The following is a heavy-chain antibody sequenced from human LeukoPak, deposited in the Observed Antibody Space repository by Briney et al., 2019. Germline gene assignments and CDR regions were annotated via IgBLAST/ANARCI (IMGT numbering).Heavy chain of an antibody. Sequence: PSETLSLTCAVYGGSFSGYYWSWIRQPPGKGLEWIGEINHSGSTNYNPSLKSRVTISVDTSKNQFSPKLSSVTAADTAVYYCARGKGYSYGYYFDYWGQGTLVTVSS. CDR2: INHSGST. CDR3: ARGKGYSYGYYFDY. D-gene: IGHD5-18*01. CDR1: GGSFSGYY. V-gene: IGHV4-34*01. J-gene: IGHJ4*02.